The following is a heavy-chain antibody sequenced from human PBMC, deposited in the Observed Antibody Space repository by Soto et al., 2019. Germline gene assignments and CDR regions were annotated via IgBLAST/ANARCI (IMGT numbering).Heavy chain of an antibody. CDR1: GGSISSGGYS. J-gene: IGHJ6*02. D-gene: IGHD4-17*01. CDR3: ARAHYGDYGYGMDV. V-gene: IGHV4-30-2*01. CDR2: IYHSGSA. Sequence: QLQLQESGSGLVKPSQTLSLTCAVSGGSISSGGYSWTWIRQPPGKGREWIGYIYHSGSAYYNPSLKSRVTKSVDRSKNQFSLKLSSVTAADTAVYYCARAHYGDYGYGMDVWGQGTTVTVSS.